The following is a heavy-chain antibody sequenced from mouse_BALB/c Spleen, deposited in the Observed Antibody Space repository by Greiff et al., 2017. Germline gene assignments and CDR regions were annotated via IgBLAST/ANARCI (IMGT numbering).Heavy chain of an antibody. Sequence: EVQGVESGGGLVQPGGSRKLSCAASGFTFSSFGMHWVRQAPEKGLEWVAYISSGSSTIYYADTVKGRFTISRDNPKNTLFLQMTSLRSEDTAMYYCARIYYYGSSYYAMDYWGQGTSVTVSS. V-gene: IGHV5-17*02. J-gene: IGHJ4*01. CDR3: ARIYYYGSSYYAMDY. CDR1: GFTFSSFG. D-gene: IGHD1-1*01. CDR2: ISSGSSTI.